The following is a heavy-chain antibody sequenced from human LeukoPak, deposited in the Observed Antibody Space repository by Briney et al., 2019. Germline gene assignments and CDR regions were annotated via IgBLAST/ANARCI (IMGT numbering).Heavy chain of an antibody. CDR1: GFTFSSYW. J-gene: IGHJ4*02. CDR2: IKQDGSEK. D-gene: IGHD2-21*01. CDR3: ASPIRDYFDY. Sequence: GGSLRLSCAASGFTFSSYWMSWVRQAPGKGLEWVANIKQDGSEKYYVDSVKGRFTISRDNAKNTQYLQMNSLRAEDTAVYYCASPIRDYFDYWGQGTLVTVSS. V-gene: IGHV3-7*01.